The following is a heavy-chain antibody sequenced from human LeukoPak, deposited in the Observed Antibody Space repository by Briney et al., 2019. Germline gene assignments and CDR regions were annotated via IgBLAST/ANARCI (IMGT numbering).Heavy chain of an antibody. Sequence: GGPLRLSCAASGFNFSNAWMSWVRQAPGKGLEWVGRIKSNTDTDYAALVKGRFTISRDNSKNTLYLQMNSLKTEDTAVYSCTTRVRGGSSYHWGQGTLVTVSS. CDR3: TTRVRGGSSYH. V-gene: IGHV3-15*01. CDR2: IKSNTDT. J-gene: IGHJ5*02. D-gene: IGHD2-15*01. CDR1: GFNFSNAW.